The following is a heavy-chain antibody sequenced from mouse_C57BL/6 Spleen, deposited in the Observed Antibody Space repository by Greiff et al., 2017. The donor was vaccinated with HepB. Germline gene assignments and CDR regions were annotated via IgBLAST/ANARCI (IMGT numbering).Heavy chain of an antibody. Sequence: EVQLVESGGGLVKPGGSLKLSCAASGFTFSDYGMHWVRQAPEKGLEWVAYISSGSSTIYYADTVKGRFPISRDNAKNTLFLQITSLRSEDTAMYYCARTGPYYYGSSFFDYWGQGTTLTVSS. CDR2: ISSGSSTI. CDR1: GFTFSDYG. V-gene: IGHV5-17*01. J-gene: IGHJ2*01. CDR3: ARTGPYYYGSSFFDY. D-gene: IGHD1-1*01.